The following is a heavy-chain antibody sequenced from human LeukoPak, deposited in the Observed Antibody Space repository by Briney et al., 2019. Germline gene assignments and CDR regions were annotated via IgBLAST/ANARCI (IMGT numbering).Heavy chain of an antibody. J-gene: IGHJ4*02. CDR1: GYTFHSYG. Sequence: ASVKVSCKASGYTFHSYGISWVRQAPAHGLDWMGWISAYNGNTNYAQKLQGRVTMTTDTSPNTAYMELRSLRSDDTAVYYCARDHYDSSGRSSDYWGQGTLVTVSS. V-gene: IGHV1-18*01. CDR2: ISAYNGNT. D-gene: IGHD3-22*01. CDR3: ARDHYDSSGRSSDY.